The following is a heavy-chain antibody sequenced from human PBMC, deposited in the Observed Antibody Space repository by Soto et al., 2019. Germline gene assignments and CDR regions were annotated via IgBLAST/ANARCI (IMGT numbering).Heavy chain of an antibody. CDR2: TRNKAYSYIT. CDR3: ARDRTGYGLDD. Sequence: GGSLRLSCAASGFTFSDHFMDWVRRAPGKGLEWVGRTRNKAYSYITEYAASVKGRFTISRDDSKNSLYLEMNSLKTEDTAVYYCARDRTGYGLDDWGQGTTVTVSS. CDR1: GFTFSDHF. J-gene: IGHJ6*02. V-gene: IGHV3-72*01.